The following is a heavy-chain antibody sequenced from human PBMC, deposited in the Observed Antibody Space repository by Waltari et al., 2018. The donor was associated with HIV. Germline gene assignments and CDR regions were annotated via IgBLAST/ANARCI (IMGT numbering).Heavy chain of an antibody. V-gene: IGHV4-39*01. CDR2: IYYSGST. D-gene: IGHD3-3*01. J-gene: IGHJ4*02. Sequence: QLQLQESGPGLVKPSETLSLTCTVSGGSISSSSYYWGWIRQPPGKGLEWIGSIYYSGSTYYNPSLKSRVTISVDTSKNQFSLKLSSVTAADTAVYYCARGRITIFGVVIDWVDYWGQGTLVTVSS. CDR1: GGSISSSSYY. CDR3: ARGRITIFGVVIDWVDY.